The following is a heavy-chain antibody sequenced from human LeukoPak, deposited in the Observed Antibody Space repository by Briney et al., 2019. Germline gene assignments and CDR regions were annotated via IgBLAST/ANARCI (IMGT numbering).Heavy chain of an antibody. V-gene: IGHV1-8*01. CDR3: ARDFEGYQLLFNWFDP. J-gene: IGHJ5*02. D-gene: IGHD2-2*01. CDR2: MNPNSGNT. CDR1: GYTFTSYD. Sequence: ASVKVSCKASGYTFTSYDINWVRQATGQGLEWMGWMNPNSGNTGYAQKFQGRVTMTRDTSISTAYMELSRLRSDDTAVYYCARDFEGYQLLFNWFDPWGQGTLVTVSS.